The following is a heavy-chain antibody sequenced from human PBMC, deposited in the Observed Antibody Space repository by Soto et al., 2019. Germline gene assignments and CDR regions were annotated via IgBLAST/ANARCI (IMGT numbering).Heavy chain of an antibody. V-gene: IGHV4-39*01. CDR3: ARLVFHCLRGSCDDYNFYGLDV. J-gene: IGHJ6*02. CDR1: GGSISSTNHY. CDR2: IYYAGST. D-gene: IGHD2-15*01. Sequence: PWDTLSLTCTVSGGSISSTNHYWGWIREPPGKGLEWLGSIYYAGSTFHNPSLKRRATISVDTSRNQFSLRLSSVTASDTAVYYCARLVFHCLRGSCDDYNFYGLDVWGRGTTVTVSS.